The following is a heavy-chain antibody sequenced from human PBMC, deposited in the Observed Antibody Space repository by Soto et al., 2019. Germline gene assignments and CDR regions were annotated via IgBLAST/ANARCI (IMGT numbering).Heavy chain of an antibody. Sequence: QVTLKESGPVLVKPTETLTLTCTVSGFSLSNARMGVSWIRQPPGKALEWLAHIFSNHEKSYSTSLKSRLTISKHTSKSQVVLTMTNMDPVDTATYYCARIWGYCSGGSCYTLFDYWGQGTLVTVSS. D-gene: IGHD2-15*01. CDR3: ARIWGYCSGGSCYTLFDY. J-gene: IGHJ4*02. CDR1: GFSLSNARMG. CDR2: IFSNHEK. V-gene: IGHV2-26*01.